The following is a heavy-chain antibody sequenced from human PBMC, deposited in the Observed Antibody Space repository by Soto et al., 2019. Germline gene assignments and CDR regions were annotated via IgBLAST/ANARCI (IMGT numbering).Heavy chain of an antibody. V-gene: IGHV3-21*01. D-gene: IGHD6-6*01. Sequence: EVQLVESGGGLVKPGGSLRLSCAASGFTFSSYSMNWVRQAPGKGLEWVSSISSSSSYIYYADSVKGRFTMSRDNAKNSLYLQMNSLRAEDTAVYYCARDPGGYSSSSFDYWGQGTLVTVSS. CDR2: ISSSSSYI. J-gene: IGHJ4*02. CDR3: ARDPGGYSSSSFDY. CDR1: GFTFSSYS.